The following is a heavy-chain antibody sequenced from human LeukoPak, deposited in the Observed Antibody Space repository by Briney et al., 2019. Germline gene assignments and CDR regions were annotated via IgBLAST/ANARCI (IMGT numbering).Heavy chain of an antibody. CDR3: ARDATKRDGYRHFDY. CDR1: GGSISSYY. J-gene: IGHJ4*02. V-gene: IGHV4-4*07. CDR2: IYTSGST. D-gene: IGHD5-24*01. Sequence: SETLSLTCTVSGGSISSYYWSWIQQPAGKGLEWIGRIYTSGSTNYNPSLKSRVTMSVDTSKNQFSLKLSSVTAADTAVYYCARDATKRDGYRHFDYWGQGTLVTVSS.